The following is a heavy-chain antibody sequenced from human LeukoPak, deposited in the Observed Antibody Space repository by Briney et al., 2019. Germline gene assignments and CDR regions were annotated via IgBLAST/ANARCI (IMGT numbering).Heavy chain of an antibody. CDR3: ARLYYGDYRYYFDY. CDR2: IYYSGST. J-gene: IGHJ4*02. Sequence: SETLSLTCTVSGGSINSGDYCWTWIRQPPGKGLEWIGYIYYSGSTYYNPSLKSRAAISVDTSKNQFSLKLSSVTAADTAVYYCARLYYGDYRYYFDYWGQGTLVTVSS. V-gene: IGHV4-30-4*01. D-gene: IGHD4-17*01. CDR1: GGSINSGDYC.